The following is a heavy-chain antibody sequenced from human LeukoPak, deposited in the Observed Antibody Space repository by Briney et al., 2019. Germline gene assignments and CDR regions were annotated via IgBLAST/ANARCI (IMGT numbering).Heavy chain of an antibody. CDR3: AKRGGYYDSSGSIDY. J-gene: IGHJ4*02. D-gene: IGHD3-22*01. CDR2: ISSSGSGGNT. CDR1: GVTLSNYA. V-gene: IGHV3-23*01. Sequence: GGSLRLSCVASGVTLSNYAMSWARQAPGKGLEWVSGISSSGSGGNTYYADSVKGRFTISRDNSKNTLYLQMNSLRAEDTAVYYCAKRGGYYDSSGSIDYWGQGTLVTVSS.